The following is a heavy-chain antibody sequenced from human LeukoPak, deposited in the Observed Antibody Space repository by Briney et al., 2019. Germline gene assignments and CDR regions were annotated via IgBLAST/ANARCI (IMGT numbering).Heavy chain of an antibody. CDR1: GGSFSGYY. V-gene: IGHV4-34*01. J-gene: IGHJ4*02. Sequence: PSETLSLTCAVYGGSFSGYYWSWIRPPPGKGLEWIGEINHSGSTNYNPSLKSRVTTSVDTSKNQFSLKLSSVTAADTAVYYCARGYPELGSDYWGEGTLVTVSS. CDR2: INHSGST. D-gene: IGHD1-26*01. CDR3: ARGYPELGSDY.